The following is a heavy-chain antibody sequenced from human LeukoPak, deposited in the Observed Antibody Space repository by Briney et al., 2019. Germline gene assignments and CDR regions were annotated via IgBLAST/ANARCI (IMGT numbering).Heavy chain of an antibody. D-gene: IGHD5-12*01. CDR2: ISNNGGDT. J-gene: IGHJ4*02. Sequence: AGGSLRLSCAASGFTFTTYAMGWVRQAPGMGLEWVSSISNNGGDTYYADSVKGRLSISRDNSKNTLYLQINSLRAEDTAMYYCAKSMSTAYRGFFDYWGQGTLVSVSS. V-gene: IGHV3-23*01. CDR1: GFTFTTYA. CDR3: AKSMSTAYRGFFDY.